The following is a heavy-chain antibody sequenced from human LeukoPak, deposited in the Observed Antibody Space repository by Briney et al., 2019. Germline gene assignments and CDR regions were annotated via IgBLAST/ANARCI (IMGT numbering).Heavy chain of an antibody. D-gene: IGHD3-22*01. CDR2: IYYSGST. Sequence: PSETLSLTCTVSGGSISSSSYYWGWIRQPPGKGLEWIGSIYYSGSTYYNPSLKSRVTISVDTPKNQFSLKLSSVTAADTAVYYCASHAYYYDSSGPGAFDIWGQGTMVTVSS. V-gene: IGHV4-39*07. CDR3: ASHAYYYDSSGPGAFDI. J-gene: IGHJ3*02. CDR1: GGSISSSSYY.